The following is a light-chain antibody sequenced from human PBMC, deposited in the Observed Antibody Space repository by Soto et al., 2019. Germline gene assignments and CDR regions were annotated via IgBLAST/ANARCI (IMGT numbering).Light chain of an antibody. CDR2: GAS. CDR3: QPYDTYWT. J-gene: IGKJ1*01. V-gene: IGKV3-20*01. Sequence: EIVLTQSPGTLSLSPGERATLSCRASQSVSNNYLAWYQQKPGQAPRLLTYGASNRATGIPDRFSGSGFGTDFSLAISRTQPDDFATYYYQPYDTYWTCGQGNNVDIK. CDR1: QSVSNNY.